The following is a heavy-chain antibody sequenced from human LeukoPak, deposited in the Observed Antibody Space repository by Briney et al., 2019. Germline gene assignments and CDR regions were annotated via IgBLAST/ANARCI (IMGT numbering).Heavy chain of an antibody. CDR2: ISAYNGNT. CDR1: GYTFTSYG. Sequence: VASVKVSCKASGYTFTSYGISWVRQAPGQGLEWMGWISAYNGNTNYAQKLQGRVTMTTDTSTSTAYMELRSLRSDDTAVYYCARELAAASGSWFDPWGQGTLVTVSS. J-gene: IGHJ5*02. V-gene: IGHV1-18*01. CDR3: ARELAAASGSWFDP. D-gene: IGHD6-13*01.